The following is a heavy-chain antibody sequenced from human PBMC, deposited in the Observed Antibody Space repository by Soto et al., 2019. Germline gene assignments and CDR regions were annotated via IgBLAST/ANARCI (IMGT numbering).Heavy chain of an antibody. D-gene: IGHD3-10*01. CDR1: VYTFTGYY. CDR3: ARGEVLLWFGELGSLFAY. CDR2: INPSGGST. V-gene: IGHV1-46*01. J-gene: IGHJ4*02. Sequence: GXSVKVSCKASVYTFTGYYMHWVRQAPGQGLEWMGIINPSGGSTSYAQKFQGRVTMTRDTSTSTVYMELSSLRSEDTAVYYCARGEVLLWFGELGSLFAYWGQGTLVTVS.